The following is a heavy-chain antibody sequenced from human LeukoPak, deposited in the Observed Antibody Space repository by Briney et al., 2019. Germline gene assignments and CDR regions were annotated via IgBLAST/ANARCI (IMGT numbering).Heavy chain of an antibody. D-gene: IGHD3-22*01. Sequence: ASVKVSCKASGGTFSNYPIIWVRLAPGQGLEWMGWINPNIGTTNYAKRFQGRLTVTRDTSINTAFMELSSLNPDDTAVFYCARRYDSRGPVTFDFWGQGTLVTVSS. CDR1: GGTFSNYP. J-gene: IGHJ3*01. CDR3: ARRYDSRGPVTFDF. CDR2: INPNIGTT. V-gene: IGHV1-2*02.